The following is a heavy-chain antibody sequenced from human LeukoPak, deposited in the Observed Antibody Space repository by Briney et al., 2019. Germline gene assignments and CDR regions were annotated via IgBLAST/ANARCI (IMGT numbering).Heavy chain of an antibody. J-gene: IGHJ4*02. CDR3: ARGGDKDIVVVPAAIDY. V-gene: IGHV3-7*03. Sequence: PGGSLRLSCAASGFTFSSYWMSWVRQAPGKGLEWVANIKQDGSEKYYVDSVKGRFTISRDNSKSTLYIQMNSLRAEDTAVYYCARGGDKDIVVVPAAIDYWGQGTLVTVSS. CDR1: GFTFSSYW. CDR2: IKQDGSEK. D-gene: IGHD2-2*02.